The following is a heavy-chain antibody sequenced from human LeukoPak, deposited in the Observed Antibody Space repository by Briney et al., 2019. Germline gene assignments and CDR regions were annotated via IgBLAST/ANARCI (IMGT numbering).Heavy chain of an antibody. D-gene: IGHD3-22*01. CDR2: ISGSGGST. V-gene: IGHV3-23*01. J-gene: IGHJ4*02. CDR3: AKSSYYDSSGYYREYYFDY. CDR1: GFAFSSYA. Sequence: GGSLRLSCAASGFAFSSYAMSWVRQAPGKGLEWVSSISGSGGSTYYADSVKGRFTISRDNSKNTLYLQMNSLRDEDTAVYYCAKSSYYDSSGYYREYYFDYWGQGTLVTVSS.